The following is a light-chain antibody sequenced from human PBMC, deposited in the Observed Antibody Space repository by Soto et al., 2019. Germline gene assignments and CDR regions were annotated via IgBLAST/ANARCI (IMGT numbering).Light chain of an antibody. J-gene: IGKJ4*01. CDR2: DAS. CDR3: QQRSNWRLT. Sequence: EIVLTQSPATLSLSPWERATLFGRASQSVSSYLAWYQQKPGQAPRLLIYDASNRATGIPARFSGSGSGTDFTLTISSLEPEDFAVYYCQQRSNWRLTFGGGTKVEIK. CDR1: QSVSSY. V-gene: IGKV3-11*01.